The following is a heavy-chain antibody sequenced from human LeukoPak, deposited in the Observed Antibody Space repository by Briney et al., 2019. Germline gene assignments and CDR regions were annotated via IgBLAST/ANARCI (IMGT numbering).Heavy chain of an antibody. CDR3: ARGDPWFGESYYYYMDV. CDR2: IYYSGST. J-gene: IGHJ6*03. V-gene: IGHV4-39*01. D-gene: IGHD3-10*01. Sequence: PSETLSLTCTVSGGSISSSSYYWGWIRQPPGKGLEWIGSIYYSGSTYYNPSLKSRVTISVDTSKNQFSLKLSSVTAADTAVYYCARGDPWFGESYYYYMDVWGKGTTVTVSS. CDR1: GGSISSSSYY.